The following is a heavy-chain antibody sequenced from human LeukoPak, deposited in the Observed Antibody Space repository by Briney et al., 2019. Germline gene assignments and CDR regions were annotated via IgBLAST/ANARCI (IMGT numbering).Heavy chain of an antibody. D-gene: IGHD6-19*01. J-gene: IGHJ4*02. V-gene: IGHV4-59*01. CDR1: GGSISSYY. CDR2: IYYSGST. CDR3: AVGRVAGSDY. Sequence: PSEALSVTCTVSGGSISSYYWSWIRQPPGKGLEWIGYIYYSGSTNYNPSLKSRVTISVDTSKNQFSLKLSSVTAADTAVYYCAVGRVAGSDYWGQGTLVTVSS.